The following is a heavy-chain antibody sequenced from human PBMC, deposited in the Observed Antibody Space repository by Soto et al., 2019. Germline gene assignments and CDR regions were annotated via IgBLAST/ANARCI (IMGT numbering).Heavy chain of an antibody. Sequence: SETLSLTCAVYGGSFSGYYWIWIRQPPGKGLEWIGEINHSGSTNYNPSLKSRVTISVDTSKNQFSLKLSSVTAADTAVYYCARAVPYYDFWSGYYGPPYGMDVWGQGTTVTVSS. J-gene: IGHJ6*02. CDR3: ARAVPYYDFWSGYYGPPYGMDV. D-gene: IGHD3-3*01. CDR2: INHSGST. V-gene: IGHV4-34*01. CDR1: GGSFSGYY.